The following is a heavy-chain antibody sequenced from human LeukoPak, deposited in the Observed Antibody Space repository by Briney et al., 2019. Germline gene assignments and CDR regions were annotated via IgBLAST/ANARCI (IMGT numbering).Heavy chain of an antibody. CDR2: IKQDGSDK. Sequence: GGSLRLSCAASGFTFRNYWMSWVRQAPGKGLEWVANIKQDGSDKDYVDSVKGRFTISRDNAKNSLYLQMNSLRAEDTAVYYCAREMLAAVAAQSWGQGTLVTVSS. CDR1: GFTFRNYW. J-gene: IGHJ5*02. V-gene: IGHV3-7*01. D-gene: IGHD6-19*01. CDR3: AREMLAAVAAQS.